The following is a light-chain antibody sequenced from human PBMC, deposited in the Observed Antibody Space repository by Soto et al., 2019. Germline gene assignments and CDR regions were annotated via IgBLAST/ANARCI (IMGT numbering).Light chain of an antibody. V-gene: IGLV1-40*01. Sequence: QAVVTQPPSVSGAPGQRVTIYCTGSSSNIGAGYDVHWYQQLPGTAPKLLIYGNSNRPSGVPDRFSGSKSGTSASLAITGLQAEDEADYYCQSYDSSLSGSWVFGTGTKVTVL. CDR3: QSYDSSLSGSWV. J-gene: IGLJ1*01. CDR1: SSNIGAGYD. CDR2: GNS.